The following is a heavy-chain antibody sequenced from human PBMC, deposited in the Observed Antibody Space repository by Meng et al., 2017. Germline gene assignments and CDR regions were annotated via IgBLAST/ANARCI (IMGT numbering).Heavy chain of an antibody. CDR2: INHSGST. J-gene: IGHJ4*02. V-gene: IGHV4-34*01. D-gene: IGHD4-11*01. CDR1: GGSCSGYY. CDR3: AYATTVSN. Sequence: QVQLPQWGVGLLKPSHTLSLTCAVYGGSCSGYYWSWIRQPPGKGLEWIGEINHSGSTNYNPSLKSRVTISVDTSKNQFSLKLSSVTAADTAVYYCAYATTVSNWGQGTLVTVSS.